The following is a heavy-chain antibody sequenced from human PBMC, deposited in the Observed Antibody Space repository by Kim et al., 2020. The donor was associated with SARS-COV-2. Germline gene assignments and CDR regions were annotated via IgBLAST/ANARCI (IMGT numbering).Heavy chain of an antibody. CDR3: ARLETEQLDS. V-gene: IGHV4-59*13. Sequence: SETLSLTCTVSGGTISSYYWSWIRQPPGKGLEWIGYIYYSGSTNYNLSLKSRVTISVDTTKNKFSLKLSAVTAADTAVYYCARLETEQLDSWGQGTLVTV. CDR2: IYYSGST. D-gene: IGHD1-1*01. CDR1: GGTISSYY. J-gene: IGHJ4*02.